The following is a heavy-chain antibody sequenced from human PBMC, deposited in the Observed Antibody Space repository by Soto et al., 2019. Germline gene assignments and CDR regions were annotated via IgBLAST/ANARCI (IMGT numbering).Heavy chain of an antibody. Sequence: SETLSLTCAVSGGSISSGGYSWSWIRQPPGKGLEWIGYIYHSGSTYYNPSLKSRVTISVDRSKNQFSLKLSSVTAADTAVYYCARTTVTPYYFDYWGQGTPVTVSS. CDR3: ARTTVTPYYFDY. V-gene: IGHV4-30-2*01. CDR1: GGSISSGGYS. CDR2: IYHSGST. J-gene: IGHJ4*02. D-gene: IGHD4-17*01.